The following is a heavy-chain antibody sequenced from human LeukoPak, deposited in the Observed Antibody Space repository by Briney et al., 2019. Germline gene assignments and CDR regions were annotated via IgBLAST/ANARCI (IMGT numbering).Heavy chain of an antibody. Sequence: GESLRLSCAASGCTFSNYYMSWIRQAPGKGLEWIAEITSIGSTIYYADSVKGRFTISRENAKNSLYLPTNSLSAEDPAVYYCARVRGYYYASSGCWTSYFDSWGQGTLVTVSS. CDR3: ARVRGYYYASSGCWTSYFDS. D-gene: IGHD3-22*01. CDR2: ITSIGSTI. CDR1: GCTFSNYY. J-gene: IGHJ4*02. V-gene: IGHV3-11*04.